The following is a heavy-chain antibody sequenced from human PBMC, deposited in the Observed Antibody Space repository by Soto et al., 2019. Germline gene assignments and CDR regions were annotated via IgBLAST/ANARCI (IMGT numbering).Heavy chain of an antibody. CDR2: IIPILGIA. CDR1: GGTFSSYT. D-gene: IGHD4-17*01. Sequence: QVQLVQSGAEVKKPGSSVKVSCKASGGTFSSYTISWVRQAPGQGLEWMGRIIPILGIANYAQKFQGRVTITADKSTSTAYMKLSSLRSEDTAVYYCARDPGYGDDYWGQGTLVTVSS. V-gene: IGHV1-69*08. CDR3: ARDPGYGDDY. J-gene: IGHJ4*02.